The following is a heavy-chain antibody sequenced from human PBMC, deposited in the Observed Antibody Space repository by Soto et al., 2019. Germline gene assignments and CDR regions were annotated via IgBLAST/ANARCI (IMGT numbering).Heavy chain of an antibody. CDR3: ATVRAAAFVPFDF. Sequence: QVQLVQSGGEVKKPGASVKVSCKASGYTFADSGISWVRQAPGQGLEWLGWSSAYNGDTEYAQKFQGRVTMTTDTSTSTAYMELRSLTSDATAVYFCATVRAAAFVPFDFWGQGTLVTVSS. V-gene: IGHV1-18*01. J-gene: IGHJ4*02. D-gene: IGHD2-2*01. CDR1: GYTFADSG. CDR2: SSAYNGDT.